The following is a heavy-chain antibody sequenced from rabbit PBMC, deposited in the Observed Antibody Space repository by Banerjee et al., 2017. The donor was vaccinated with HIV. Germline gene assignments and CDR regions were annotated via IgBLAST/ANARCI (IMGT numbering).Heavy chain of an antibody. V-gene: IGHV1S45*01. J-gene: IGHJ4*01. CDR1: GFSFSSSYW. CDR3: AREGDWGAYAYAIHL. CDR2: INTISGDT. D-gene: IGHD6-1*01. Sequence: QEQLEESGGDLVKPEGSLTLTCTASGFSFSSSYWICWVRQAPGKGLEWIACINTISGDTVYATWAKGRFTISKASWTTVTLQMTSLTAADTASYFCAREGDWGAYAYAIHLWGPGTLVTVS.